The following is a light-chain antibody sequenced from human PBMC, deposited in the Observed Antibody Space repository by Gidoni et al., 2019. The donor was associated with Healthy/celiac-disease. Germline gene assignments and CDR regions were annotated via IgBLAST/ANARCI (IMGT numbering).Light chain of an antibody. CDR3: QKSLWCS. Sequence: LIYGASSRATGIPDRFSGSGAGTDFTLTISRLEPEDFAVYYCQKSLWCSFGQGTKLEIK. V-gene: IGKV3-20*01. CDR2: GAS. J-gene: IGKJ2*04.